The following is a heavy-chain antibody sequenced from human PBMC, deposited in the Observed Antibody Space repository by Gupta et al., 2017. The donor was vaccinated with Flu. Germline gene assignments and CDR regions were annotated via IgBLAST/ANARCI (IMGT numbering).Heavy chain of an antibody. CDR1: GAAIIGDY. CDR2: ILYTANT. CDR3: GRLLGNRLAALDS. V-gene: IGHV4-59*08. D-gene: IGHD6-6*01. J-gene: IGHJ4*02. Sequence: QVQLQESGTGRVKHSETLSLTCTVSGAAIIGDYWGWIRQPPGKGLECTRYILYTANTIYYPSLEGRVSISVDTSRTQFSLTLTSAHAADTAVYYCGRLLGNRLAALDSWVQGVLVTVSS.